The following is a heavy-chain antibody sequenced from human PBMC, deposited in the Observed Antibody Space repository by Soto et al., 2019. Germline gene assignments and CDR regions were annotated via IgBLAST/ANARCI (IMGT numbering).Heavy chain of an antibody. CDR2: IIDSDGST. CDR1: GFTFSSHA. V-gene: IGHV3-23*01. D-gene: IGHD3-9*01. CDR3: AKRLNSNYDILGLFAS. J-gene: IGHJ4*02. Sequence: EVQLLESGGGLIQPGGSLRLSCAASGFTFSSHAMSWVRQAPGKGLEWVSTIIDSDGSTYYAGSVRGRFTISRDNSKNTLYLQMNSLRAEDTAVYYCAKRLNSNYDILGLFASWDQGTLVTVSS.